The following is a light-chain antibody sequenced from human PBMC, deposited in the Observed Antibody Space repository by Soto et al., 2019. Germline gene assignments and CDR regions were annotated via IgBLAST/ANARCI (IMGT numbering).Light chain of an antibody. J-gene: IGKJ5*01. CDR1: QSVSVY. Sequence: EIVLTQSPATLSLSPGERATLSCRASQSVSVYLAWYQQKPGQAPRLLIYDASNRATGIPARFSGSGSGTEFTLTISSLQSEDFAVYYCQQYNNWPPITFGQGTRLENK. CDR3: QQYNNWPPIT. CDR2: DAS. V-gene: IGKV3-11*01.